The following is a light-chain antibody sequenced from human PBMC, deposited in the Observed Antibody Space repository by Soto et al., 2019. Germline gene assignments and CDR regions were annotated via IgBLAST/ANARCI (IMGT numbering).Light chain of an antibody. J-gene: IGLJ1*01. V-gene: IGLV2-23*01. CDR1: SSDVGSSNF. CDR2: EAT. CDR3: CSFPGGTTLYL. Sequence: QSALTQPASVSGSPRQSITISCTGGSSDVGSSNFVSWYQQHPGKAPKLIIYEATRRPSGVSGRFSGSKSGNTASLTISGLQAEDEADYYCCSFPGGTTLYLFGTGIKVTVL.